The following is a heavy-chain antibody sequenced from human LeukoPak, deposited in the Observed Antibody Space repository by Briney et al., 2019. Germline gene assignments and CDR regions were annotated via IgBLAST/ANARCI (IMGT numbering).Heavy chain of an antibody. CDR3: ASIQSIAVAGSVDY. Sequence: SXTLSLTCAVSGYSISSGYYWGWIRQHPGEGLEWIGSIYHSGSTYYNPCLKSRITISVETSKNQFSLKLSSVTAADTAVYYCASIQSIAVAGSVDYWGQGTLVTVSS. CDR1: GYSISSGYY. D-gene: IGHD6-19*01. V-gene: IGHV4-38-2*01. J-gene: IGHJ4*02. CDR2: IYHSGST.